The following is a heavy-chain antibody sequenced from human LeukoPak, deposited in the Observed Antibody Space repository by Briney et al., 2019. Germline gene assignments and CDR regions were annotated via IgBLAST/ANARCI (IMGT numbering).Heavy chain of an antibody. CDR3: ARDRIAAAGTTGFVDY. J-gene: IGHJ4*02. Sequence: SETLSLTCTVSGGSISSYYWSWTRQPAGKGLEWIGRIYTSGSTNYNPSLKSRVTMSVDTSKNQFSLKLSSVTAADTAVYYCARDRIAAAGTTGFVDYWGQGTLVTVSS. V-gene: IGHV4-4*07. CDR1: GGSISSYY. CDR2: IYTSGST. D-gene: IGHD6-13*01.